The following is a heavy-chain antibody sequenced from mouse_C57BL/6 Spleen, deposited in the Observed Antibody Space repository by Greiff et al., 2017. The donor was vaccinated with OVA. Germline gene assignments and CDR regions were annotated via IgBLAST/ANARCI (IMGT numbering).Heavy chain of an antibody. Sequence: QVQLKQSGPGLVQPSQSLSITCTVSGFSLTSYGVHWVRQSPGKGLEWLGVIWRGGSTDYNAAFMSRLSITKDNSKSQVFFKMNSLQADDTAIYYCAKPSLYGSSSWYFDVWGTGTTVTVSS. CDR2: IWRGGST. D-gene: IGHD1-1*01. J-gene: IGHJ1*03. CDR1: GFSLTSYG. V-gene: IGHV2-5*01. CDR3: AKPSLYGSSSWYFDV.